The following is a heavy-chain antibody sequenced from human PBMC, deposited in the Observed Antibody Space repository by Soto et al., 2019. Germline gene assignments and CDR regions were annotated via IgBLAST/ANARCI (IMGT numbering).Heavy chain of an antibody. CDR3: AKGALRFLEWLSYFDY. V-gene: IGHV3-23*01. Sequence: PGGSLRLSCAASGFTFSSYAMSWVRQAPGKGLEWVSAISGSGGSTYYADSVKGRFTISRDNSKNTLYLQMNSLRAEDTALYYCAKGALRFLEWLSYFDYWGQGTLVTVSS. CDR2: ISGSGGST. D-gene: IGHD3-3*01. CDR1: GFTFSSYA. J-gene: IGHJ4*02.